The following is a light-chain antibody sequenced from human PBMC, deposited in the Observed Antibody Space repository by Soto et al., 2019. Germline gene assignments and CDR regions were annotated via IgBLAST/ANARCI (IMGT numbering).Light chain of an antibody. J-gene: IGLJ1*01. CDR2: EGS. CDR3: CSYAGRSTYV. Sequence: HSALTQPASVSGSPGQSITISCTGTSSDVGSYNLVSWYQQHPGKAPKLMIYEGSKRPSGVSNRFSGSKSGNTASLTISGLQAEDGADYYCCSYAGRSTYVFGTGTKVTVL. V-gene: IGLV2-23*01. CDR1: SSDVGSYNL.